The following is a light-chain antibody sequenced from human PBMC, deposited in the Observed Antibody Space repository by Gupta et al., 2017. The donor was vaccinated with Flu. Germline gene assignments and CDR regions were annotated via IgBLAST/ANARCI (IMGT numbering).Light chain of an antibody. Sequence: SPFSLSASVGDTVTITGRSSQSMSSLLRWYQQRPGKAPELLVFEASILQTGVPSRFSGSGWGTQFILTITSLQPEDFATYYWQKNNSTKFTFGHGTNVEVK. CDR1: QSMSSL. J-gene: IGKJ3*01. CDR2: EAS. CDR3: QKNNSTKFT. V-gene: IGKV1-5*01.